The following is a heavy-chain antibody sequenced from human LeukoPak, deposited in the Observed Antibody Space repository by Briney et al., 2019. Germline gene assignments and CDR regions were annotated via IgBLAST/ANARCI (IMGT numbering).Heavy chain of an antibody. D-gene: IGHD3-16*01. CDR3: ARHTIDTTLGGVPDYFDA. J-gene: IGHJ5*02. V-gene: IGHV4-39*07. Sequence: PSETLSLTCTVSGVSISSGHYYWAWIRQPPGRGLECIASVLYSGRTYYDPSFNGRVTLSVDTSKNQFSLRLSSVTAADTAIYYCARHTIDTTLGGVPDYFDAWGQGTPVTVSS. CDR2: VLYSGRT. CDR1: GVSISSGHYY.